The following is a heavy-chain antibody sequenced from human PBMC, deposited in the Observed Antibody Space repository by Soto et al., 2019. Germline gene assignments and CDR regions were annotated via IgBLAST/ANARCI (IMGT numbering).Heavy chain of an antibody. J-gene: IGHJ3*02. CDR1: GFTLSRHT. V-gene: IGHV3-21*01. CDR2: IGSRTSDI. D-gene: IGHD3-22*01. CDR3: VRDYYDTSGYPNTFDM. Sequence: SLRLSCAASGFTLSRHTMNWVRQAPGKGLEWVSFIGSRTSDIYYADSVKGRFTISRDNAKNSLYLDLTRLRAEDTAVYFCVRDYYDTSGYPNTFDMWGQGTMVTVSS.